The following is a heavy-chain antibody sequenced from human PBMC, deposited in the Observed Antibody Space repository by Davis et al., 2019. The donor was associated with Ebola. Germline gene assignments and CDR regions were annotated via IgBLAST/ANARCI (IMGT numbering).Heavy chain of an antibody. CDR1: GYTFTSYA. CDR2: INAGNGNT. V-gene: IGHV1-3*01. D-gene: IGHD1-7*01. J-gene: IGHJ6*03. Sequence: ASVKVSCKASGYTFTSYAMHWVRQAPGQRLEWMGWINAGNGNTKYSQKFQGRVTITRDTSASTAYMELSSLRSEDTAVYYCARDGGLSNWNYLDYYYYMDVWGKGTTVTVSS. CDR3: ARDGGLSNWNYLDYYYYMDV.